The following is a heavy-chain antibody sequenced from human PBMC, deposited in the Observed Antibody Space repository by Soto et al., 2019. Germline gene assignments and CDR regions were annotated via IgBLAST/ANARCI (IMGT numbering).Heavy chain of an antibody. D-gene: IGHD3-10*02. Sequence: EVQLVESGGGLVQPGGSLRLSCAASGFTFSSYWMHWVRQAPGKGLVWVSRINADGSHTSYADSVRGRFTISRDNAKNTLYLQMNSLRAEDTAVYYCARSAFCSGDGNDYWGQGTLVTVSS. CDR1: GFTFSSYW. J-gene: IGHJ4*02. CDR2: INADGSHT. V-gene: IGHV3-74*01. CDR3: ARSAFCSGDGNDY.